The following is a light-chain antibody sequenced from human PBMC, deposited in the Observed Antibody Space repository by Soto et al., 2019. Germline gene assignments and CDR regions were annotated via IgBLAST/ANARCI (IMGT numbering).Light chain of an antibody. CDR1: QSISSNF. J-gene: IGKJ1*01. CDR2: ATS. Sequence: VMTQSPATLSVSPGERATLSCRASQSISSNFLAWYQQKPGQAPRLLIYATSSRATGIPGRFSGSGSGTDFTLTISRLEPEDFAVYYCQQYSSSWTFGQGTKV. V-gene: IGKV3-20*01. CDR3: QQYSSSWT.